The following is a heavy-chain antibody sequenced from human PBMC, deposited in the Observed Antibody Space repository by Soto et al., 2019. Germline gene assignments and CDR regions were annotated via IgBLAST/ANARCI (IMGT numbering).Heavy chain of an antibody. CDR2: ISYDGSNK. V-gene: IGHV3-30*18. CDR3: AKDAQVIYSGYDYTGYYYYGMDV. Sequence: WGSLRVSCASSVFTFSIYGMHWVRQAPGKGLDLVAVISYDGSNKYYADSVKGRFTISRDNSKNTLYLQMNSLRAEDTAVYYCAKDAQVIYSGYDYTGYYYYGMDVWGQGTTVTVSS. J-gene: IGHJ6*01. CDR1: VFTFSIYG. D-gene: IGHD5-12*01.